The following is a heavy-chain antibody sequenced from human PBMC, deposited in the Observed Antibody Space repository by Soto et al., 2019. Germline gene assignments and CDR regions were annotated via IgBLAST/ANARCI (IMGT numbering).Heavy chain of an antibody. Sequence: GGSLRLSCAASGFTVSSNYMSWVRQAPGKGLEWVSVIYSGGSTYYADSVKGRFTISRDNSKNTLYLQMNSLRAEDTAVYYRASSNGGYYGSGSYCSYWGQGTLVTVSS. V-gene: IGHV3-66*01. D-gene: IGHD3-10*01. J-gene: IGHJ4*02. CDR3: ASSNGGYYGSGSYCSY. CDR2: IYSGGST. CDR1: GFTVSSNY.